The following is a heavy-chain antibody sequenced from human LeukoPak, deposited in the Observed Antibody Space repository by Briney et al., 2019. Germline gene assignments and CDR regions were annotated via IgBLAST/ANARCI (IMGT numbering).Heavy chain of an antibody. Sequence: GGSLRPSCAASGYTGSTNSRNWLRQAPGKGLEWVSYISSSSSIIYYADSVKGRFTISKDNAKNSLYLQMNSLRDEDTAVYYCVRDNYADYGNWFHRLGRGTLVTVSS. CDR3: VRDNYADYGNWFHR. J-gene: IGHJ5*02. D-gene: IGHD4-17*01. V-gene: IGHV3-48*02. CDR1: GYTGSTNS. CDR2: ISSSSSII.